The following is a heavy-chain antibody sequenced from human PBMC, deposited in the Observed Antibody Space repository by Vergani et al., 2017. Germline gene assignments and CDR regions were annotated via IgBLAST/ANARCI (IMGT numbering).Heavy chain of an antibody. V-gene: IGHV3-23*01. D-gene: IGHD2-2*02. CDR1: GFTFSSYA. J-gene: IGHJ4*02. Sequence: EVQLLESGGGLVQPGGSLRLSCAASGFTFSSYAMSWVRQAPGKGLEWVSAISGRGGSTYYADSVKGRFTISRDNSKNTLYLQMNSLRSEDTAVYYCARDATRYCSSTSCYNDGMDYWGQGTLVTVSS. CDR2: ISGRGGST. CDR3: ARDATRYCSSTSCYNDGMDY.